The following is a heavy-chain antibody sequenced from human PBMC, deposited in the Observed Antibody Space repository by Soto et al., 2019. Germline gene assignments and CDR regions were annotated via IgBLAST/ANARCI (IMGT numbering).Heavy chain of an antibody. CDR1: GDSVSSNSAA. J-gene: IGHJ4*02. D-gene: IGHD5-18*01. CDR2: TYYRSKWYN. CDR3: ARDRTAMYYFDY. V-gene: IGHV6-1*01. Sequence: PSETLSLTCAISGDSVSSNSAAWSWIRQSPSRGLEWLGRTYYRSKWYNDYAVSVKSRITINPDTSKNQSSLQLNSVTPEDTAVYYCARDRTAMYYFDYWGQGTLVTVSS.